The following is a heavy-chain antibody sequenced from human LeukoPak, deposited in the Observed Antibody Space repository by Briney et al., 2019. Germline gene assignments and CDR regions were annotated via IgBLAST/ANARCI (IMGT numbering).Heavy chain of an antibody. D-gene: IGHD5-12*01. V-gene: IGHV4-31*03. CDR1: GGSISSGGYY. J-gene: IGHJ4*02. CDR2: IYYSGST. Sequence: SETLPLTCTVSGGSISSGGYYWSWIRQHPGKGLEWIGYIYYSGSTYYNPSLKSRVTISVDTSKNQFSLKLSSVTAADTAVYYCARGTVATGNFDYWGQGTLVTVSS. CDR3: ARGTVATGNFDY.